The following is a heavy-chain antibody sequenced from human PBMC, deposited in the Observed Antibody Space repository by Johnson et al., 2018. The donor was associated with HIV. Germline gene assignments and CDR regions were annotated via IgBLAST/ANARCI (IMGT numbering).Heavy chain of an antibody. Sequence: QVQLVESGGGVVQPGRSLRLSCAASGFTFSSMHWVRQAPGKGLEWVALIWYDGSNKYYADSVKGRFTVSSDHSKNTLYLQMNSLRAEDTAVYFCAKDGLGYCSRTDCRDPDAFDVWGQGTMVTVSS. CDR1: GFTFSS. CDR2: IWYDGSNK. CDR3: AKDGLGYCSRTDCRDPDAFDV. D-gene: IGHD2-2*01. J-gene: IGHJ3*01. V-gene: IGHV3-33*06.